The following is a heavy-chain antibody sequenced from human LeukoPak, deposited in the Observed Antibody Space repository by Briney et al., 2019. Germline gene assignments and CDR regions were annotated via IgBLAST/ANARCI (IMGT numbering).Heavy chain of an antibody. Sequence: PGGSLRLSCAASGFTFSSYAMHWVRQAPGKGLEWVAVISYDGSNKYYADSVKGQFTISRDNSKNTLYLQMNSLRAEDTAVYYCARLLMGATDFDYWGQGTLVTVSS. J-gene: IGHJ4*02. V-gene: IGHV3-30-3*01. CDR1: GFTFSSYA. CDR3: ARLLMGATDFDY. CDR2: ISYDGSNK. D-gene: IGHD1-26*01.